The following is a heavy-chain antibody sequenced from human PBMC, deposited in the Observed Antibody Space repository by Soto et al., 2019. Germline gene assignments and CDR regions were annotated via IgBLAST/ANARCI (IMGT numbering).Heavy chain of an antibody. V-gene: IGHV3-48*02. Sequence: PGGSLRLSCAASGFNFSSYSMNWVRQAPGKGLEWVSYISSSSSTIYYADSVKGRFTISRDNAKNSLYLQMNSLRDEDTAVYYCARDEVVVAASGFDYWGQGTLVTVSS. CDR2: ISSSSSTI. D-gene: IGHD2-15*01. CDR3: ARDEVVVAASGFDY. J-gene: IGHJ4*02. CDR1: GFNFSSYS.